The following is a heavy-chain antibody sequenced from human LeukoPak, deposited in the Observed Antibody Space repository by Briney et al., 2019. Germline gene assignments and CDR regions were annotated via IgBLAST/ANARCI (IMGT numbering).Heavy chain of an antibody. V-gene: IGHV4-61*01. CDR1: GGSVSSGSYY. J-gene: IGHJ4*02. Sequence: SETLSLTCTVSGGSVSSGSYYWSWLRQPPGKGLEWVGYIYYSGSTNGSTNYNPSLKSRVTISIDTSKNQFSLKLSSVTAAGTAVYYCARERTPGSGLDYWGQGTLVTVSS. CDR3: ARERTPGSGLDY. CDR2: IYYSGSTNGST. D-gene: IGHD2-15*01.